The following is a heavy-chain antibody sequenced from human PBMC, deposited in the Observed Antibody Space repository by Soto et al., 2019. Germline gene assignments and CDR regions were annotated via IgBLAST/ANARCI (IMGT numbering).Heavy chain of an antibody. CDR3: ARVGYYGSGSYGPFDY. Sequence: GGSLRLSCATSGFTFSGYAMNWVRQAPGKGLEWVSSISSSSSYIYYADSVKGRFTISRDNAKNSLYLQMNSLRAEDTAVYYCARVGYYGSGSYGPFDYWGQGTLVTVSS. V-gene: IGHV3-21*01. CDR2: ISSSSSYI. D-gene: IGHD3-10*01. J-gene: IGHJ4*02. CDR1: GFTFSGYA.